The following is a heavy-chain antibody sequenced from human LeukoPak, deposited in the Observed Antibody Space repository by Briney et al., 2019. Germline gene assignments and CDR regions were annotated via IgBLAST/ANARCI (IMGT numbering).Heavy chain of an antibody. V-gene: IGHV1-2*04. Sequence: ASVKVSCKASGYTFTGYYMHWVRQAPGRGLEWMGWINPNSGGTNYAQKFQGWVTMTRDTSISTAYMELSRLRSDDTAVYYCVRDGGVIAVASYGMDVWGQGTTVTVSS. CDR1: GYTFTGYY. D-gene: IGHD6-19*01. J-gene: IGHJ6*02. CDR2: INPNSGGT. CDR3: VRDGGVIAVASYGMDV.